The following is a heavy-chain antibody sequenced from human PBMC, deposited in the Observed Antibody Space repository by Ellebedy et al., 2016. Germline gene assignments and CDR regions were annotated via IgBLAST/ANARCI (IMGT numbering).Heavy chain of an antibody. Sequence: SETLSLTCIVSGGSIKIGNYHWGWIRQPPGKGLEWIGNIYYTGSASYNPSLESRVTISVDTSKNQFSLRLTSVTAADTAVYYCARRRHDHALRPVGFDPWGQGTLVIVSS. CDR2: IYYTGSA. J-gene: IGHJ5*02. CDR1: GGSIKIGNYH. V-gene: IGHV4-39*01. D-gene: IGHD2-8*01. CDR3: ARRRHDHALRPVGFDP.